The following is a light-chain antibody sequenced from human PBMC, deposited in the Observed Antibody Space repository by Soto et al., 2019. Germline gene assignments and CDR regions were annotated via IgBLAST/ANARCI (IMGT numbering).Light chain of an antibody. CDR1: QSVLYSSNNKNY. CDR3: HQYYSPPPT. J-gene: IGKJ2*01. CDR2: WAS. Sequence: DIVMTQSPDSLAVSLGERATINCKSSQSVLYSSNNKNYLAWYQQKPGQPPKLLIYWASTRESGVPDRFSGSGSGTDFTLTISSLQAEDVAVYYCHQYYSPPPTFGKGNKLEIK. V-gene: IGKV4-1*01.